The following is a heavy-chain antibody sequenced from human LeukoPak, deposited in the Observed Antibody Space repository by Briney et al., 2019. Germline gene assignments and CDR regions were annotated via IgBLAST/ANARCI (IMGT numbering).Heavy chain of an antibody. CDR1: GGSISSYY. CDR2: IYYSGST. J-gene: IGHJ4*02. D-gene: IGHD3-22*01. V-gene: IGHV4-59*01. Sequence: SETLSLTCTVSGGSISSYYWSWIRQPPGKGLEWIGNIYYSGSTYYNPSLKSRVTISVDASKNQFSLKLSSVTAADTAVYYCARGGWNKFDYWGQGTLVPVSS. CDR3: ARGGWNKFDY.